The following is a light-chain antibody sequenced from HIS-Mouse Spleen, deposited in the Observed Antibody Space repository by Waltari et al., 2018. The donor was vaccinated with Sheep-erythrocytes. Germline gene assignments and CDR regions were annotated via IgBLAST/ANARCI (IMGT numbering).Light chain of an antibody. J-gene: IGLJ2*01. Sequence: SYELTQPPSVSVSPGQTARITCPGDALPKQYAYWYQQKPGQAPGLVIYKDSERPSGTPERFSGASSGTTVTLTISGVQAEDEADYYCQSADSSGTYPVFGGGTKLTVL. CDR2: KDS. CDR1: ALPKQY. V-gene: IGLV3-25*03. CDR3: QSADSSGTYPV.